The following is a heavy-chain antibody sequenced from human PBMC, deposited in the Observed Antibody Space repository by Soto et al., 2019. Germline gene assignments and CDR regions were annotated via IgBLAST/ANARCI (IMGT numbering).Heavy chain of an antibody. CDR2: MNPNSGNT. Sequence: GASVKVSCKASGYTFTSYDINWVRQATGQGLEWMGWMNPNSGNTGYAQKFQGRVTMTRNTSISTAYMELSSLRSEDTAVYYCARASYYYGSGSYYNAPSYYYYYYGMDVWGQGTTVTVSS. J-gene: IGHJ6*02. D-gene: IGHD3-10*01. CDR1: GYTFTSYD. CDR3: ARASYYYGSGSYYNAPSYYYYYYGMDV. V-gene: IGHV1-8*01.